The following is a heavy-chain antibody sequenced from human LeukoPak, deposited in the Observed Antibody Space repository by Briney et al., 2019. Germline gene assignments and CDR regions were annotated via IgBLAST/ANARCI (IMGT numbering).Heavy chain of an antibody. V-gene: IGHV3-74*01. Sequence: GGSLRLSCAASGFIFSSHWMHWVRQAPGKGLVWVSRISEDGGSSDYADSVRGRFTISRDNANNTLYLQMNSLRAEDTAVYYCARDLVYGSGSSDYWGQGTLVTVSS. J-gene: IGHJ4*02. D-gene: IGHD3-10*01. CDR1: GFIFSSHW. CDR2: ISEDGGSS. CDR3: ARDLVYGSGSSDY.